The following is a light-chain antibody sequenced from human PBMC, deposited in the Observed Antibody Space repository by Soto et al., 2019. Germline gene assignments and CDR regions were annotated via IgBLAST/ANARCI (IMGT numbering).Light chain of an antibody. CDR2: DAS. J-gene: IGKJ4*01. V-gene: IGKV3-11*01. CDR3: QQPSKWPT. CDR1: KSVSSS. Sequence: VSTHSHNTLSXXPGEXATLXCRAGKSVSSSLAWYQQKPCQAPRLLIYDASNMAAGIPDRFSCSGSGTDLTLTISRLENEGFAVYSSQQPSKWPTCCGGTK.